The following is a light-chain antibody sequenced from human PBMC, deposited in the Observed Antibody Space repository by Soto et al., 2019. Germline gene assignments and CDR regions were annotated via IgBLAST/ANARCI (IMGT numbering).Light chain of an antibody. J-gene: IGKJ5*01. Sequence: DLQMTQSPSTLSSSVVDRVTITCPASQSISSWLAWYQKKPGKATKLLIYAASTLQRGVPSRFSGSGSGTDFTLTIGSLQPEDSATYYCQQSYSPPPITFGQGTRLEI. CDR1: QSISSW. CDR2: AAS. V-gene: IGKV1-39*01. CDR3: QQSYSPPPIT.